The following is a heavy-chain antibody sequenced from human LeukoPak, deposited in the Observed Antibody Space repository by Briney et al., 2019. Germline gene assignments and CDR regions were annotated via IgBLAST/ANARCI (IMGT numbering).Heavy chain of an antibody. Sequence: SETLSLTCTVSGGSISSSSYYWGWIRQPPGKGLEWIGSIYYSGSTNYNPPLKSRGTIPVDTSKNHFSLKLSSVTAADTAVYYCARGLRMANIDAFDIWGQGRMVTVSS. CDR3: ARGLRMANIDAFDI. J-gene: IGHJ3*02. CDR2: IYYSGST. CDR1: GGSISSSSYY. V-gene: IGHV4-39*07. D-gene: IGHD2-8*01.